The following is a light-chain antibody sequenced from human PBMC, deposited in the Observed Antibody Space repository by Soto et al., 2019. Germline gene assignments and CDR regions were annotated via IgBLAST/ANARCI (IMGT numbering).Light chain of an antibody. V-gene: IGLV2-8*01. CDR3: SSYAGSNTGDV. CDR1: SSNVGGYNY. J-gene: IGLJ1*01. CDR2: EVS. Sequence: SAPTQPHSASGSTGYTVTICRIGNSSNVGGYNYVSWYQQHIRKVPKLRTYEVSTRPSAVPDWFYASKSGTTASLIVFGLQAIDEGDYFCSSYAGSNTGDVFGTGTKVTVL.